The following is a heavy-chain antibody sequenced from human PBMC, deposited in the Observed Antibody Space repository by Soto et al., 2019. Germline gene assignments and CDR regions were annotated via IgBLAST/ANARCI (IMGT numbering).Heavy chain of an antibody. CDR2: IIPIFGTA. D-gene: IGHD1-26*01. Sequence: GASVKVSWKASGGTFSSYAISWVRQAPGQGLEWMGGIIPIFGTANYAQKFQGRVTITADESTSTAYMELSSLRSEDTAVYYCARALYSGSYYYYYGMDVWGQGTTVTVSS. J-gene: IGHJ6*02. CDR1: GGTFSSYA. V-gene: IGHV1-69*13. CDR3: ARALYSGSYYYYYGMDV.